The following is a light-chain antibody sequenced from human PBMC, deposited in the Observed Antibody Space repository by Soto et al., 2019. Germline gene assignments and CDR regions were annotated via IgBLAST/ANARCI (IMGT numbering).Light chain of an antibody. CDR3: QQLNNYPLT. CDR1: QDIGNF. Sequence: DIQLTQSPSFVSASVGDRVTITCRASQDIGNFLAWYQQKPGKAPKLLIYSASTLQSGVPSRFSGSGSAAEFSLTISSLQPEDFAAYFCQQLNNYPLTFGGGTKGDIK. CDR2: SAS. V-gene: IGKV1-9*01. J-gene: IGKJ4*02.